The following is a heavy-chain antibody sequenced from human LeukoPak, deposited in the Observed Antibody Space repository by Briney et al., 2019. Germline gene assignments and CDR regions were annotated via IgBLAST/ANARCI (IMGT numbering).Heavy chain of an antibody. CDR1: GYTFTGYY. CDR2: INPNSGGT. D-gene: IGHD3-16*01. CDR3: ARPYPRLDDAFDI. V-gene: IGHV1-2*02. Sequence: ASVKVSCKASGYTFTGYYMHWVRQAPGQGLEWMGWINPNSGGTNYAQKFQGRVTMTRDTSISTAYMELSSLRSEDTAVYYCARPYPRLDDAFDIWGQGTMVTVSS. J-gene: IGHJ3*02.